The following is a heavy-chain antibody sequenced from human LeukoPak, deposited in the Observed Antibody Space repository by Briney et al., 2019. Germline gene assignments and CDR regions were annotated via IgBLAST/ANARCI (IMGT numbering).Heavy chain of an antibody. CDR1: GYTFTGYY. V-gene: IGHV1-2*02. D-gene: IGHD1-26*01. Sequence: ASVKVSCKASGYTFTGYYMHWVRQAPGQGLEWMGWINPNSGGTNYAQKFQGRVTMTRDTSISTAYMELSRLRSDDTAVYYCARDRVGATTWFDPWGQGTLVTVSS. J-gene: IGHJ5*02. CDR2: INPNSGGT. CDR3: ARDRVGATTWFDP.